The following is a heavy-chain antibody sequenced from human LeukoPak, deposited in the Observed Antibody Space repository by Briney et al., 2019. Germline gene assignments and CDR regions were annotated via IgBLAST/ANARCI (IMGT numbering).Heavy chain of an antibody. V-gene: IGHV3-48*04. CDR2: IRSSSSTI. CDR3: APDYGDYDGYFDY. J-gene: IGHJ4*02. D-gene: IGHD4-17*01. Sequence: GGSLRLSCAASGFTFSSYSMNWVRQAPGKGLEWVSYIRSSSSTIYYADSVKGRFTISRDNAKNSLYLQMNSLRAEDTAVYYCAPDYGDYDGYFDYWGQGTLVTVSS. CDR1: GFTFSSYS.